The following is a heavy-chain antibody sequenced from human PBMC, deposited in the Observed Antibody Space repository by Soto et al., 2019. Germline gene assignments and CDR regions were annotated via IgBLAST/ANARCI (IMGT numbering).Heavy chain of an antibody. CDR2: ISYDGSNK. D-gene: IGHD2-2*01. Sequence: GGSLRLSCAASGFTFSSYAMHWVRQAPGKGLEWVAVISYDGSNKYYADSVKGRFTTSRDNSKNTLYLQMNSLRAEDTAVYYCARADIVVVPADWGKGTLVTVSS. CDR3: ARADIVVVPAD. V-gene: IGHV3-30-3*01. CDR1: GFTFSSYA. J-gene: IGHJ4*02.